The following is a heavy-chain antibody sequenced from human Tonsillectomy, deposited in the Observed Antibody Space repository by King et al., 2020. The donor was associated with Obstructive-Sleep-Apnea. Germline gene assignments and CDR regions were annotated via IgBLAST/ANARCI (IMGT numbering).Heavy chain of an antibody. D-gene: IGHD3-22*01. CDR3: ARGFYSSDWTLRGFDP. CDR2: MNPNSGNT. J-gene: IGHJ5*02. V-gene: IGHV1-8*01. CDR1: GYTFTSDD. Sequence: VQLVESGAEVKKPGASVKVSCKASGYTFTSDDINWVRQASGQGLEWMGWMNPNSGNTGYAQKFQGRVIMTRNTSISTAYMELSSLRSEDTAVSYCARGFYSSDWTLRGFDPWGQGTLVTVSS.